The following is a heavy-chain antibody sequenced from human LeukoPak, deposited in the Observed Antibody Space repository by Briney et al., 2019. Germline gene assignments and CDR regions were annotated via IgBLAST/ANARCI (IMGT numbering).Heavy chain of an antibody. J-gene: IGHJ5*02. CDR1: GGSISSGDYY. Sequence: PSQTLSLTCTVSGGSISSGDYYWSWIRQPPGKGLEWIGYIYYSGSTYYNPSLKSRVTISVDTSKHQFSLKLSSVTAADTAVYYCAREAPRSLNGFDPWGQGTLVTVSS. D-gene: IGHD2-8*01. CDR2: IYYSGST. CDR3: AREAPRSLNGFDP. V-gene: IGHV4-30-4*08.